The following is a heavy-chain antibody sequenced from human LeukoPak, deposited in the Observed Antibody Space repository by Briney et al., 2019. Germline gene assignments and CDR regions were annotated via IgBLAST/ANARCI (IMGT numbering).Heavy chain of an antibody. Sequence: PSETLSLTCTVSGGSISGYYWSWIRQPPGKGLEWIGYIYYSGGTNYNPSLKSRVTISVDTSKDQFSLKLSSVTAADTAVYYCARTRLSNYYFDCWGQGTLVTVSS. D-gene: IGHD4-11*01. CDR2: IYYSGGT. CDR1: GGSISGYY. V-gene: IGHV4-59*08. J-gene: IGHJ4*02. CDR3: ARTRLSNYYFDC.